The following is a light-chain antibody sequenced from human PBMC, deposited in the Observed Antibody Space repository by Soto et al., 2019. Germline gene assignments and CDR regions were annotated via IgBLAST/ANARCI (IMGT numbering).Light chain of an antibody. CDR1: SSNIGSNT. CDR2: SNN. Sequence: QSVLTQPPSASGTPGQRVTISCSGSSSNIGSNTVNWYQQLPGTAPKLLIYSNNQRPSGVPDRFSGSKSGTSASLAISGLQSEDEDNYYCAAWDDRLNGPVVFGGGTQLTVL. J-gene: IGLJ2*01. V-gene: IGLV1-44*01. CDR3: AAWDDRLNGPVV.